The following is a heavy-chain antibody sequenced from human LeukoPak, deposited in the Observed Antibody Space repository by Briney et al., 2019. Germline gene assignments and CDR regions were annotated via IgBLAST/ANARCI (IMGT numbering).Heavy chain of an antibody. D-gene: IGHD5-18*01. CDR2: ISGSGGST. CDR3: AKDSLQQAAMYGMDV. CDR1: GFSFSSDA. J-gene: IGHJ6*02. V-gene: IGHV3-23*01. Sequence: GGSLRLSCAASGFSFSSDAMGWVRQAPGKGLEWVSGISGSGGSTYYADSVKGRFTISRDNSKNTLYLQMNSLRAEDTAVYYCAKDSLQQAAMYGMDVWGQGTTVTVSS.